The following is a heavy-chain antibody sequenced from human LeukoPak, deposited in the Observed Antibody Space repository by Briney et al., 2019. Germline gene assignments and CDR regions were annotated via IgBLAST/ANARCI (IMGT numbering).Heavy chain of an antibody. CDR1: GFTFSSYA. CDR3: AKDLAMYYYDSSGYYWDY. D-gene: IGHD3-22*01. J-gene: IGHJ4*02. V-gene: IGHV3-23*01. Sequence: PGGSLRLSCAASGFTFSSYAMTWVRQAPGKGLKWVSTISGSGTATYYADSVKGRFTISRDNSKNTLYLQMNGLRAEDTAVHYCAKDLAMYYYDSSGYYWDYWGQGTLVTVSS. CDR2: ISGSGTAT.